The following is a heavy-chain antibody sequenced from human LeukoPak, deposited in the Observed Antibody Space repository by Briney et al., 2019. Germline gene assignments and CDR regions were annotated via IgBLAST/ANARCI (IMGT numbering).Heavy chain of an antibody. CDR1: GDSISSGSYY. CDR2: INHSGST. J-gene: IGHJ5*02. CDR3: ARHGPGSSWYPGNWFDP. Sequence: KTSQTLSLTCTVSGDSISSGSYYWSWIRQPPGKGLEWIGEINHSGSTNYNPSLKSRVTISVDTSKNQFSLKLSSVTAADTAVYYCARHGPGSSWYPGNWFDPWGQGTLVTVSS. V-gene: IGHV4-39*01. D-gene: IGHD6-13*01.